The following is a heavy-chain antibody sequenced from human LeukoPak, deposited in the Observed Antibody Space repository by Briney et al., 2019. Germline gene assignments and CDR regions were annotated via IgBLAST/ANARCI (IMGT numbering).Heavy chain of an antibody. CDR3: IRGNGGWAY. CDR2: INSDGSTT. Sequence: PGGSLRLPCEASGFTFRTYWMHWVRQAPGKGLVWVSGINSDGSTTDYADSVRGRFTISRDNAKNTLYLQLNSLRDEDTAVYYCIRGNGGWAYWGQGTLVTVSS. V-gene: IGHV3-74*01. J-gene: IGHJ4*02. D-gene: IGHD6-19*01. CDR1: GFTFRTYW.